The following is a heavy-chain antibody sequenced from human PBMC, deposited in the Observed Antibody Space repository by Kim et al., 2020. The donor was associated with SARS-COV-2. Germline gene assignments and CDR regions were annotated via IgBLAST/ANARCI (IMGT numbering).Heavy chain of an antibody. V-gene: IGHV4-61*03. J-gene: IGHJ6*02. Sequence: SETLSLTCTVSGGSVSSGTYYWSWIRQPPGKGLEWIAYFYSSGSTNYNPSLNSRVTVSVDTSKNHFSLRLSSVTAADMAVYYCAGEAFGSPYYYYGVNVWGQGTTVTVSS. D-gene: IGHD3-10*01. CDR2: FYSSGST. CDR3: AGEAFGSPYYYYGVNV. CDR1: GGSVSSGTYY.